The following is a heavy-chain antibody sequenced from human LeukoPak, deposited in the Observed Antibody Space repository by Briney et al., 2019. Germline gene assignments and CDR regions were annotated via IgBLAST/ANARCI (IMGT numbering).Heavy chain of an antibody. CDR1: GFMFSSFS. V-gene: IGHV3-23*01. J-gene: IGHJ4*02. CDR2: ISAGGTT. D-gene: IGHD3-10*01. Sequence: HPGGSLRLSCAGSGFMFSSFSMSWVRHVPGKGLEWVSTISAGGTTYYADSVKGRFTISRDNSKNTLFLQMNSLRAEDTAIYYCAKRPAVARGVIPYVDYWGQGTLVTVSS. CDR3: AKRPAVARGVIPYVDY.